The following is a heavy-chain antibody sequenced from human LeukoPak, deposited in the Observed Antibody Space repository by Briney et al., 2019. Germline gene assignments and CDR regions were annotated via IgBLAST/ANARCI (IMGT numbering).Heavy chain of an antibody. CDR1: GGTFSSYA. D-gene: IGHD3-3*01. CDR3: ARESSVGAPFRSGPTHYYYYGMDV. CDR2: IIPIFGIA. V-gene: IGHV1-69*04. Sequence: GASVKVSCKASGGTFSSYAISWVRQAPGQGLEWMGRIIPIFGIANYAQKFQGRVTITADKSTSTAYMELSSLRSEDTAVYYCARESSVGAPFRSGPTHYYYYGMDVWGQGTTVTVSS. J-gene: IGHJ6*02.